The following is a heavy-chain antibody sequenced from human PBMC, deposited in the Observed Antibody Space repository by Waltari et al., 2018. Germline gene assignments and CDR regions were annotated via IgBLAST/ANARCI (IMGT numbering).Heavy chain of an antibody. J-gene: IGHJ6*02. CDR1: GGSFSGSY. Sequence: QVQLQQWGAGLLKPSETLSLTCAVYGGSFSGSYWRWIRQPPGKGLEWIGEINHSGSTNYNPSLKSRVTISVDTSKNQFSLKLSSVTAADTAVYYCARDSPRITIFGVRHYYYGMDVWGQGTTVTVSS. D-gene: IGHD3-3*01. CDR2: INHSGST. CDR3: ARDSPRITIFGVRHYYYGMDV. V-gene: IGHV4-34*01.